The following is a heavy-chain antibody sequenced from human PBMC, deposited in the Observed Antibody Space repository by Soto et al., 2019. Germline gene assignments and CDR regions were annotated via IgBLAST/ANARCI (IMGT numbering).Heavy chain of an antibody. CDR1: GFTFSDHY. D-gene: IGHD3-22*01. V-gene: IGHV3-72*01. J-gene: IGHJ3*02. CDR2: TRNKANSYTT. Sequence: AGGSLRLSCAASGFTFSDHYMDWVRQAPGKGLEWVGRTRNKANSYTTEYAASVKGRFTISRDDSKNSLYLQMNSLKTEDTAVYYCARGRYYYDSSGYLYDAFDIWGQGTMVTVSS. CDR3: ARGRYYYDSSGYLYDAFDI.